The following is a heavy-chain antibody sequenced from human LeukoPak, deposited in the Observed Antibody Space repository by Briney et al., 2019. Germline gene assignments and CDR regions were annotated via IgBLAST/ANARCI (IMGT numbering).Heavy chain of an antibody. Sequence: ASVKVSCKASGYTFTGYYMHWVRQAPGQGLEWMGWINPNSGGTNYAQKFQGWVTMTRDTSISTAYMELSRLRSDDTAVYYCARGNVAAAGIFYYYYSMDVWGKGTTVTVSS. CDR2: INPNSGGT. CDR1: GYTFTGYY. V-gene: IGHV1-2*04. D-gene: IGHD6-13*01. CDR3: ARGNVAAAGIFYYYYSMDV. J-gene: IGHJ6*04.